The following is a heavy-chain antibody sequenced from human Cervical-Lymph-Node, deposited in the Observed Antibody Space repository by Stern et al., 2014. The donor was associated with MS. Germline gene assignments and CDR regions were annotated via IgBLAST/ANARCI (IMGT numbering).Heavy chain of an antibody. Sequence: QVQLVESGGGLVKPGESLRLSCAASGFTFSDHYMSWVRQAPGKGLEWMSYLSRTGHTIYYAYSVKGRFTISRDNVKNSLYLQMNSLRAEDAALYYCARGGSAYYYGMDVWGQGTAVTVSS. CDR2: LSRTGHTI. V-gene: IGHV3-11*01. J-gene: IGHJ6*02. CDR1: GFTFSDHY. CDR3: ARGGSAYYYGMDV.